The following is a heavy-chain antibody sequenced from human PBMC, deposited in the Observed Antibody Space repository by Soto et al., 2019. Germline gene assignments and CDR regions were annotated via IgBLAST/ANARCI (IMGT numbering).Heavy chain of an antibody. CDR1: GGSFSGYH. CDR2: INHSGST. Sequence: QVQLQQWGAGLLKPWETLSLTCAVYGGSFSGYHWSWIRQPPGKGLEWIGEINHSGSTNYNPSLKSGVTLSVDTSKNQFSLKLSSVTAADTAVYYCASGRIVSSGSYAHWGQGILVTVSS. V-gene: IGHV4-34*01. J-gene: IGHJ4*02. CDR3: ASGRIVSSGSYAH. D-gene: IGHD3-10*01.